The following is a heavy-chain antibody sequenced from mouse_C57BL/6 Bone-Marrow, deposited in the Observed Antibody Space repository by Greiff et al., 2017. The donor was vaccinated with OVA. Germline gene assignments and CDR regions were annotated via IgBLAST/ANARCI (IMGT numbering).Heavy chain of an antibody. Sequence: DVMLVESGGGLVQSGRSLRLSCATSGFTFSDFYMEWVRQAPGKGLEWIAASRNKANDYTTEYSASVKGRFIVSRDTSQSILYLQMSALRAEDTAIYYCARAHYGSSYAWLAYWGQGTLVTVSA. D-gene: IGHD1-1*01. J-gene: IGHJ3*01. V-gene: IGHV7-1*01. CDR3: ARAHYGSSYAWLAY. CDR1: GFTFSDFY. CDR2: SRNKANDYTT.